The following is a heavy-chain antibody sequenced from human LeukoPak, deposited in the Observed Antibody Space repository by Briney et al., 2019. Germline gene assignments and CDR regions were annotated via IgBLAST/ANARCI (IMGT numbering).Heavy chain of an antibody. J-gene: IGHJ4*02. V-gene: IGHV3-48*03. CDR3: ARDLPSGDRYYYDSSGYFQYYFDY. D-gene: IGHD3-22*01. CDR1: GFTFSSYE. Sequence: GGSLRLSCAASGFTFSSYEMNWVRQAPGKGLEWVSYISSSGSTIYYADSVKGRFTISRDNAKNSLYLQMNSLRAEDTAVYYCARDLPSGDRYYYDSSGYFQYYFDYWGQGTLVTVSS. CDR2: ISSSGSTI.